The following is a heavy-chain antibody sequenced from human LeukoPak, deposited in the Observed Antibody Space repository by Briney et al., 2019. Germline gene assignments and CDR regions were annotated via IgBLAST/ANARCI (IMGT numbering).Heavy chain of an antibody. CDR1: GFTFRSYA. J-gene: IGHJ5*02. CDR3: ARGVFHWVNWFDP. V-gene: IGHV3-23*01. CDR2: FGGSDGST. Sequence: RTGGSLRLSCAASGFTFRSYAMSWVRQAPGKGLEWVSGFGGSDGSTYYADSVKGRFTISRDNSKNTLYLQMNSLRAGDTAVYYCARGVFHWVNWFDPWGQGTLVTVSS. D-gene: IGHD3-16*01.